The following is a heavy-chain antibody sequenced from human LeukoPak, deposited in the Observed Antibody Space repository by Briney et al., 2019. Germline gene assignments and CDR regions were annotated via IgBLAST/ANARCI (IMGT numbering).Heavy chain of an antibody. Sequence: ASVKVSCKASGGTFSSYAISWVRQAPGQGLEWMGRIIPILGIANYAQKFQGRVTITADKSTSTAYMELSSLRSEDTAVYYCARVFWYSSSWYPGYWGQGTLVTVSS. V-gene: IGHV1-69*04. CDR2: IIPILGIA. CDR3: ARVFWYSSSWYPGY. J-gene: IGHJ4*02. CDR1: GGTFSSYA. D-gene: IGHD6-13*01.